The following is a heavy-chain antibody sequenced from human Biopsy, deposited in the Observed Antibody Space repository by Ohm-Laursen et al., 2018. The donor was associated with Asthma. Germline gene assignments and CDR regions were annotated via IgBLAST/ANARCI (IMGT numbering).Heavy chain of an antibody. J-gene: IGHJ4*02. CDR2: INPPTGDT. CDR3: ALSQFDY. V-gene: IGHV1-46*01. Sequence: ASAKVSCKTSGYTFTSYYIHWVRQAPGQGLEWVGIINPPTGDTSYAQKFLGRVTVTRDTSTSTVYMELSSLRSEDTAVYYCALSQFDYWGQGTLLTVSS. CDR1: GYTFTSYY.